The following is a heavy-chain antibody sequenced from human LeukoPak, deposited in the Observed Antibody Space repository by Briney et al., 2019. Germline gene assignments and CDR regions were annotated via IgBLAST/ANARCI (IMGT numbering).Heavy chain of an antibody. Sequence: SETLYLTCTVSGGSISSYYWSWIRQPPGKGLEWIGEINHSGSTNYNPSLKSRVTISVDTSKNQFSLKLSSVTAADTAVYYCAGYSSSSVAFDIWGQGTMVTVSS. V-gene: IGHV4-34*01. CDR3: AGYSSSSVAFDI. CDR1: GGSISSYY. CDR2: INHSGST. D-gene: IGHD6-6*01. J-gene: IGHJ3*02.